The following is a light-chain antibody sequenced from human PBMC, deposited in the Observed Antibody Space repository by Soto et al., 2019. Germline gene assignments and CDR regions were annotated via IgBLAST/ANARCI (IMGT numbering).Light chain of an antibody. V-gene: IGLV2-14*03. CDR3: TSWTTSTTMI. CDR1: SSDIGAYNF. CDR2: DVN. Sequence: QSVLTQPASVSGSPGQSITISCTGTSSDIGAYNFVSWYQQHPGKATKLMLYDVNIRPSGVSNRFSGSKSGNTASLTISGLQAEDEADYYCTSWTTSTTMIFGGGTKLTV. J-gene: IGLJ2*01.